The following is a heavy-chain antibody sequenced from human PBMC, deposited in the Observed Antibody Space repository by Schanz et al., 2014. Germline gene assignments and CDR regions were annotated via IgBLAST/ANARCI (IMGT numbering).Heavy chain of an antibody. Sequence: QVQLVQSGAEVKKPGSSVKVSCKASGGTFSRYAFSWVRQAPGQGLEWMGKIIPILGMENYAQKFQGRVTITADIPTSTAYMDLSSLRSDDTAVYYCARDIQYHYDTSGPVGAFDIWGQGTVVTVSS. J-gene: IGHJ3*02. D-gene: IGHD3-22*01. CDR2: IIPILGME. CDR1: GGTFSRYA. CDR3: ARDIQYHYDTSGPVGAFDI. V-gene: IGHV1-69*04.